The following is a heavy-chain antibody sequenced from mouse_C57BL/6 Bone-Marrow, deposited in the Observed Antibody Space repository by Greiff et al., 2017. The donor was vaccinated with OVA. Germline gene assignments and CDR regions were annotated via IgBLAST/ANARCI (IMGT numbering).Heavy chain of an antibody. CDR3: VRESSSYDGYPYWYFDV. J-gene: IGHJ1*03. D-gene: IGHD2-3*01. CDR1: GFTFNTYA. V-gene: IGHV10-3*01. CDR2: IRSKSSNYAT. Sequence: DVHLVESGGGLVQPKGSLKLSCAASGFTFNTYAMHWVRQAPGKGLEWVARIRSKSSNYATYYADSVKDRFTISRDDSQSMLYLQMNNLKTEDTAMYYCVRESSSYDGYPYWYFDVWGTGTTVTVSS.